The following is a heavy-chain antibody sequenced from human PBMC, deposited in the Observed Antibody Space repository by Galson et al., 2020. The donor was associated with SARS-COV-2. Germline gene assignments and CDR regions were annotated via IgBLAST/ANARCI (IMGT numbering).Heavy chain of an antibody. CDR3: ASNGVLTGYYHDDYYYGMDV. J-gene: IGHJ6*02. D-gene: IGHD3-9*01. Sequence: GGSLRLSCAASGFTFSSYSMNWVRQAPGKGLEWVSSISSSSSYIYYADSVKGRFTISRDNAKNSLYLQMNSLRAEDTAVYYCASNGVLTGYYHDDYYYGMDVWGQGTTVTVSS. V-gene: IGHV3-21*01. CDR1: GFTFSSYS. CDR2: ISSSSSYI.